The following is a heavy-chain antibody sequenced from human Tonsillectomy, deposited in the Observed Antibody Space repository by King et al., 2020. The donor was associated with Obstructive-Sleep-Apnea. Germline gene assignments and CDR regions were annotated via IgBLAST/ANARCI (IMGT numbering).Heavy chain of an antibody. V-gene: IGHV4-59*08. CDR1: GGSISSYY. Sequence: QLQESGPGLVKPSETLSLTCTVSGGSISSYYWSWIRQPPGKGLEWIGYIYNSETTKYNPSLKSRVTISVDTSKNQFSLKLSSVTAADTALYYCARHSRPTGIAGYWGQGTLVTVSS. CDR3: ARHSRPTGIAGY. CDR2: IYNSETT. D-gene: IGHD1-1*01. J-gene: IGHJ4*02.